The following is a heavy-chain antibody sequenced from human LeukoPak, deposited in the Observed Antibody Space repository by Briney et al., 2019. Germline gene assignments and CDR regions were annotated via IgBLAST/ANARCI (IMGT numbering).Heavy chain of an antibody. D-gene: IGHD3-10*01. J-gene: IGHJ5*02. CDR1: GGTFSSYA. Sequence: SVKVSCKASGGTFSSYAISWVRQAPGQGLEWMGGIIPIFGTANYAQKFQGRVTITADKSTSTAYVELSSLRSEDTAVYYCARDLLWFGELFYWFDPWGQGTLVTVSS. V-gene: IGHV1-69*06. CDR2: IIPIFGTA. CDR3: ARDLLWFGELFYWFDP.